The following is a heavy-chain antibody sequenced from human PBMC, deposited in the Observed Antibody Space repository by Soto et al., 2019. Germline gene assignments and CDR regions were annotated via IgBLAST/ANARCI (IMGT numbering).Heavy chain of an antibody. J-gene: IGHJ4*02. D-gene: IGHD3-10*01. Sequence: PSETLSLTCAVSGGSISYHYWSWIRQPPGKGLEWIGYIYYSGSTNYNPSLKSRVTISVDTSKNQFSLKLSSVTAADTAVYYCARHHSYYGSVYYFDYWGQGTLVTVSS. CDR1: GGSISYHY. CDR3: ARHHSYYGSVYYFDY. V-gene: IGHV4-59*08. CDR2: IYYSGST.